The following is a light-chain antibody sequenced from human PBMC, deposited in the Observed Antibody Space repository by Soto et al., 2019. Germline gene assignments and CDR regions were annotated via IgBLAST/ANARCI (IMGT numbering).Light chain of an antibody. CDR2: EVS. J-gene: IGLJ1*01. V-gene: IGLV2-23*02. Sequence: QSVLTQPASVSGSPGQSITISCTGTSSDVGSYNLVSWYQQQPGKAPKLMIYEVSKRPSGVSNRFSGSKSGNTASLTISGLQAEDEADYYCCSYAGSSIPYVFGTGTKVTVL. CDR3: CSYAGSSIPYV. CDR1: SSDVGSYNL.